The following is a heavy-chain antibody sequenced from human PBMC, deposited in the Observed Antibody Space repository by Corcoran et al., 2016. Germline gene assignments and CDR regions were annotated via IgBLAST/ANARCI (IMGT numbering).Heavy chain of an antibody. D-gene: IGHD2-2*02. CDR2: IYYSGST. J-gene: IGHJ4*02. V-gene: IGHV4-39*01. CDR1: GGSISSSSYY. CDR3: ARHDGNLLGYCSSTSCYTFDY. Sequence: QLQLQESGPGLVKPSETLSLTCTVSGGSISSSSYYWGWIRQPPGKGLEWIGSIYYSGSTYYNPSLKSRVTISVDTSKNQFSLKLSPVTAADTAVYYCARHDGNLLGYCSSTSCYTFDYWGQGTLVTVSS.